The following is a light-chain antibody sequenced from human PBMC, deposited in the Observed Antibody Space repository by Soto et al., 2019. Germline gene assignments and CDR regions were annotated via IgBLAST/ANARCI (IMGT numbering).Light chain of an antibody. J-gene: IGKJ4*01. Sequence: EIVFTQSPGTLSLSPGERATLSCRASQSVSSSYLAWYQQKPGQGPRLLIYGASSRATGLPDRFSGSESGTDFTLTISRLEPEDFAVYFCQQYGSSPLTFGGGTKVDIK. V-gene: IGKV3-20*01. CDR1: QSVSSSY. CDR3: QQYGSSPLT. CDR2: GAS.